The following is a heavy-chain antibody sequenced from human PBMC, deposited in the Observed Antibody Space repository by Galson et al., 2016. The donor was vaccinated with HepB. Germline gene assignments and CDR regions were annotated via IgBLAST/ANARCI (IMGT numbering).Heavy chain of an antibody. CDR2: TFYRSKWYN. CDR1: GDSVSSTSAG. CDR3: ARRGSKEKGYFDL. J-gene: IGHJ2*01. V-gene: IGHV6-1*01. D-gene: IGHD6-13*01. Sequence: CAISGDSVSSTSAGWSWVRQPPSRGLEWLGRTFYRSKWYNDYAVSVKSRMTINPDTSKNQFSLQLNSVTPEDTAVYDCARRGSKEKGYFDLWGRGTLVTVSS.